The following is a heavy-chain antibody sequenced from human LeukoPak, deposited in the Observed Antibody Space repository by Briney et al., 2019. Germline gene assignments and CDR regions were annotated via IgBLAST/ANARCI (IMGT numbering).Heavy chain of an antibody. J-gene: IGHJ4*02. CDR3: AKWGDYDVLTGYYDPDY. CDR1: GFTFSNYA. Sequence: GASLRLSCAASGFTFSNYAMSWVRQAPGKGLEWVSAITGSGGGTYYAASEKGRFTISRDNSKNTLYLQMNSLRAEDTAVYYCAKWGDYDVLTGYYDPDYWGQGTLVTVSS. V-gene: IGHV3-23*01. D-gene: IGHD3-9*01. CDR2: ITGSGGGT.